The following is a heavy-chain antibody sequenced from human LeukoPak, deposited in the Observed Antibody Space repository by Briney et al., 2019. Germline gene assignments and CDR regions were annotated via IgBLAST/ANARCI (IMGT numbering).Heavy chain of an antibody. CDR1: GYTFTSYG. D-gene: IGHD3-22*01. CDR2: ISAYNGNT. Sequence: ASVTVSCKASGYTFTSYGISWVRQAPGQGLEWMGWISAYNGNTNHAQKLQGRVTMTTDTSTSTAYMELRSLRSDDTAVYYCARVRGYYDSSGPRDYWGQGTLVTVSS. V-gene: IGHV1-18*01. CDR3: ARVRGYYDSSGPRDY. J-gene: IGHJ4*02.